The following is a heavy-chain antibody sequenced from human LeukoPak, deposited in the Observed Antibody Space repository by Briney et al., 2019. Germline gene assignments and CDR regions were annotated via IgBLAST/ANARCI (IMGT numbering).Heavy chain of an antibody. D-gene: IGHD5-18*01. V-gene: IGHV4-59*12. CDR2: IYYSGST. J-gene: IGHJ4*02. CDR3: ARDLVDTAMVTGGFDY. Sequence: SETLSLTCTVSGGSISSYYWSWIRQPPGKGLEWIGYIYYSGSTNYNPSLKSRVTIAVDTSKNQFSLKLSSVTAADTAVYYCARDLVDTAMVTGGFDYWGQGTLVTVSS. CDR1: GGSISSYY.